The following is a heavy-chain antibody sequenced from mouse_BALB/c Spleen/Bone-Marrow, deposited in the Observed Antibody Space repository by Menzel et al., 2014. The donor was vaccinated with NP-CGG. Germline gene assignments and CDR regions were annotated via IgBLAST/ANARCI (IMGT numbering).Heavy chain of an antibody. J-gene: IGHJ1*01. V-gene: IGHV1S81*02. CDR2: INPSNGRT. CDR1: GYTFTSYW. D-gene: IGHD1-1*01. Sequence: QVQLQQSGAELVKPGASVTLSCKASGYTFTSYWMHWVKQRPGQGLEWIGEINPSNGRTNYNEKFKSKATLTVDKSSSTAYMQLSSLTSEDSAVYYCAPYYYGSSYGFYWYFDVWGAGTTVTVSS. CDR3: APYYYGSSYGFYWYFDV.